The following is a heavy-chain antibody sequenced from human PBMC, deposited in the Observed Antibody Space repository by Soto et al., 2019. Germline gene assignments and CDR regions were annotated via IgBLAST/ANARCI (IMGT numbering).Heavy chain of an antibody. CDR2: INPNSGGT. CDR1: GYTFTVYY. J-gene: IGHJ4*02. D-gene: IGHD3-22*01. V-gene: IGHV1-2*02. Sequence: ASVKVSCKASGYTFTVYYMHCVLQAPLQWLEGMGWINPNSGGTNYAQKFQGRVTMTRDTSISTAYMELSRLRSDDTAVYYCAREGRSGYYPPSSRLGYWGQGTLVTVSS. CDR3: AREGRSGYYPPSSRLGY.